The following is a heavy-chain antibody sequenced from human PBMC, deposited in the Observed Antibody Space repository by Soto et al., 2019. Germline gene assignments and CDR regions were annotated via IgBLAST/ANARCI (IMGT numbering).Heavy chain of an antibody. J-gene: IGHJ6*02. CDR2: IYNIGST. V-gene: IGHV4-59*01. CDR1: GGSISGYY. CDR3: ARDLWGYCGTDCYPLDV. D-gene: IGHD2-21*02. Sequence: SETLSLTCTVSGGSISGYYWSWLRQPPGKGLEWIGYIYNIGSTNYNPSLRSRVTMSIDTSQEQFSLKLNSVTAADTAVYYCARDLWGYCGTDCYPLDVWGQGTTVTVSS.